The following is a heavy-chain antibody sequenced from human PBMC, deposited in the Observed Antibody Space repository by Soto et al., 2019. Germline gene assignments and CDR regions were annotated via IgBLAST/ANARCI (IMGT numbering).Heavy chain of an antibody. J-gene: IGHJ4*02. CDR3: ARRNTLSASESSRFDI. V-gene: IGHV4-39*01. CDR2: MDYSGDT. CDR1: GESISNSCNY. Sequence: PXATLSLTCSVSGESISNSCNYWGWIRRPPGKGLEWIGTMDYSGDTSYNPSLRSRVTISADTSKNQFSLRLSSVSVADTAVYYCARRNTLSASESSRFDIWGQGALVTVSS. D-gene: IGHD3-10*01.